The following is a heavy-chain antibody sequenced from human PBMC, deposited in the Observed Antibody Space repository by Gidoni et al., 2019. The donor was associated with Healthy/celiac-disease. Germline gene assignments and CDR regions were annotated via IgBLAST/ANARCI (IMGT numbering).Heavy chain of an antibody. V-gene: IGHV4-39*07. J-gene: IGHJ6*02. CDR1: GGSISRSSYY. CDR3: ARVVLLWFGEPYGMDV. D-gene: IGHD3-10*01. CDR2: IYYSGST. Sequence: QLQLQESGPGLVKPSETLSLTCTVSGGSISRSSYYWGSSRQPPGEGLEWIGSIYYSGSTYYNPSLKSRVTISVDTSKNQFSLKLSSVTAADTAVYYCARVVLLWFGEPYGMDVWGQGTTVTVSS.